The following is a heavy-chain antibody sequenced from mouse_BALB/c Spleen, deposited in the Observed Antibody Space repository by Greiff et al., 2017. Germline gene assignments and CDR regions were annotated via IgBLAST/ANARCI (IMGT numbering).Heavy chain of an antibody. V-gene: IGHV1-9*01. CDR1: GYTFSSYW. CDR3: ARWLWGFAF. Sequence: QVQLQQSGAELMKPGASVKISCKATGYTFSSYWIEWVKQRPGHGLEWIGEILPGSGSTNYHEKFKGKATFTADTSSNTAYMQLGSLTSEDSTVYCCARWLWGFAFWGQGTLVTVAA. CDR2: ILPGSGST. J-gene: IGHJ3*01.